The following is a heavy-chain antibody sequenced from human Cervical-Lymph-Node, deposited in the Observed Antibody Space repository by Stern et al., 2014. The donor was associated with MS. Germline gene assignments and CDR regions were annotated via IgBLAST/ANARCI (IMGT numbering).Heavy chain of an antibody. CDR3: ATVLSGYYHYYYGMDV. CDR1: GGTFSSYT. V-gene: IGHV1-69*09. J-gene: IGHJ6*02. CDR2: IIPILGIA. Sequence: QVQLVQSGAEVKKPGSSVKVSCKASGGTFSSYTISWVRQAPGQGLEWMGRIIPILGIANYAQKFQGRVTITADKSTSTAYMELSSLRSEDTAVYYCATVLSGYYHYYYGMDVWGQGTTVTVSS. D-gene: IGHD3-22*01.